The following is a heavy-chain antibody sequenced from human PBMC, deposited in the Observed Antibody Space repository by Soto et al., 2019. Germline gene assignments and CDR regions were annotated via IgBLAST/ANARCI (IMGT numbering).Heavy chain of an antibody. Sequence: QVQLVESEGGVVQPGRSLRLSCAASGFTFSSYAMHWVRQAPGKGLEWVAVISYDGSNKYYADSVKGRFTISRDNSKNTLYLQMNSLRAEDTAVYYCARDRVRGPFGSYYYYGMDVWGQGTTVTVSS. D-gene: IGHD1-1*01. CDR1: GFTFSSYA. J-gene: IGHJ6*02. CDR3: ARDRVRGPFGSYYYYGMDV. CDR2: ISYDGSNK. V-gene: IGHV3-30-3*01.